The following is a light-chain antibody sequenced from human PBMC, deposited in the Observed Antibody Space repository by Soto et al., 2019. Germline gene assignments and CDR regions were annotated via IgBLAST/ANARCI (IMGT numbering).Light chain of an antibody. CDR2: AAS. CDR1: QTITNNY. J-gene: IGKJ2*01. V-gene: IGKV3-20*01. Sequence: EVVLTQSPGTLSLAPGERVTLSCRASQTITNNYLAWYQQKPGQAPRLLIYAASNRAPGIPDRFTGSVSGTDFTLTISRLDPEDFAVYYCQQYVAPPPYTFGQGTRLEI. CDR3: QQYVAPPPYT.